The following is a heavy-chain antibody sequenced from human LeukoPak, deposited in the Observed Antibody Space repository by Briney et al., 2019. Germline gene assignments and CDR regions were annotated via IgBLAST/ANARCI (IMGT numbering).Heavy chain of an antibody. Sequence: GGSLRLSFAASGFTVSSNYMSWVRQAPWKGVEWVSVIYSGGRTYYADCVKGRFTISRDNSKNTLYLQMNSLRAEDTAVYYCARGDSSGRDYFDYWGQGTLVTVSS. CDR3: ARGDSSGRDYFDY. CDR2: IYSGGRT. J-gene: IGHJ4*02. CDR1: GFTVSSNY. D-gene: IGHD6-19*01. V-gene: IGHV3-66*01.